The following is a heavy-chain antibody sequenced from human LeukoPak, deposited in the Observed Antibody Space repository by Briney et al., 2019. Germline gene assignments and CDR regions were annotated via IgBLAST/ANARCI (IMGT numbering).Heavy chain of an antibody. CDR2: ISGGGVST. V-gene: IGHV3-23*01. CDR3: AKAVTVASFDY. J-gene: IGHJ4*02. D-gene: IGHD4-17*01. Sequence: AGGSLRLSCAASGFTFSNYAMSWVRQAPGKGLEWVSAISGGGVSTYYAASVKGRFTISRDNSKNTLYLQMNSLRAEDTAVYYCAKAVTVASFDYWGQGTLVTVSS. CDR1: GFTFSNYA.